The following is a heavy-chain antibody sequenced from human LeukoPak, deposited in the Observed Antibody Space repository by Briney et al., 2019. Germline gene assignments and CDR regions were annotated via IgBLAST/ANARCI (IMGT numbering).Heavy chain of an antibody. CDR1: GGSISSSSYY. D-gene: IGHD3-10*01. V-gene: IGHV4-39*01. Sequence: PSETLSLTCTVSGGSISSSSYYWGWIRQPPGKGLEWIGSIYYSGSTYYNPSLKSRVTISVDTSKNQFSLKLSSVTAADTAVYYCARHESTGFGELFGPDYWGQGTLVTVSS. CDR3: ARHESTGFGELFGPDY. J-gene: IGHJ4*02. CDR2: IYYSGST.